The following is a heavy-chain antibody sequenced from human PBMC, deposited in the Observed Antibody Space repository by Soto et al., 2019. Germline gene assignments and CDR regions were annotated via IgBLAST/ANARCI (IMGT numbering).Heavy chain of an antibody. Sequence: QVQLVQSGAEVKKPGSSVKVSCKASGGTFSSYTISWVRQAPGQGLEWMGRIIPILGIANYAQKFQGRVTITADKSTSTAYMELSSLRSEDTAVYYCAREGGPYYYYGMDVGGQGTTVTVSS. V-gene: IGHV1-69*08. CDR1: GGTFSSYT. CDR3: AREGGPYYYYGMDV. D-gene: IGHD1-26*01. CDR2: IIPILGIA. J-gene: IGHJ6*02.